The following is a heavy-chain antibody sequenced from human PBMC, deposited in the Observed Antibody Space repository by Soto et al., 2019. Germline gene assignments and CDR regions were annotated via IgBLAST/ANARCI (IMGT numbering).Heavy chain of an antibody. V-gene: IGHV3-30*18. J-gene: IGHJ4*02. Sequence: GGSLRLSCAASGFVFNTYGMHWVRQAPGKGLEWVALISFDGSNKYYADSVKGRFTISRDNSKNTLYLQMDSLRTEDTAMYHCAKDHDRWGQGTLVTVSS. CDR1: GFVFNTYG. CDR2: ISFDGSNK. D-gene: IGHD3-16*01. CDR3: AKDHDR.